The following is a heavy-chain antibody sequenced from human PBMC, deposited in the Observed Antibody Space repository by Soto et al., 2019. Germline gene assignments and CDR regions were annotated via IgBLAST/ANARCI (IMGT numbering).Heavy chain of an antibody. J-gene: IGHJ5*02. D-gene: IGHD2-2*02. V-gene: IGHV4-34*01. Sequence: QVQLQQWGAGLLKPSETLSLTCAVYGGSFSGYYWSWIRQPPGKGLEWIGEINHSGSTNYNPSLKSRVTISVDTSKNQFSLKLSSVTAADTAVYYCARVEEDIVVVPAAINNWFDPWGHGTLVTVSS. CDR3: ARVEEDIVVVPAAINNWFDP. CDR1: GGSFSGYY. CDR2: INHSGST.